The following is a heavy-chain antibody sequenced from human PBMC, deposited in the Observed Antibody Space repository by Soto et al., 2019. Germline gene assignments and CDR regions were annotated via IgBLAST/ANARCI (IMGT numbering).Heavy chain of an antibody. CDR1: GGSISSFTYY. V-gene: IGHV4-39*01. CDR2: VYYNEKT. CDR3: ARRERYYGSPGWFDP. D-gene: IGHD3-10*01. J-gene: IGHJ5*02. Sequence: SETLSLTCSVSGGSISSFTYYWGWIRQPPGKGLEWIGTVYYNEKTYYNPSLKSRVTITVDTAKNQFSLNLRSVTAADTAMYFCARRERYYGSPGWFDPWGPGTLVTVSS.